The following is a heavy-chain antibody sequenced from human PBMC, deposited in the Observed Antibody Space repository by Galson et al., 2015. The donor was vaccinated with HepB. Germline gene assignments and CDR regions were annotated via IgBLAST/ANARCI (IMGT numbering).Heavy chain of an antibody. D-gene: IGHD3-22*01. CDR1: GFTFSSYW. J-gene: IGHJ3*02. Sequence: SLRLSCAASGFTFSSYWMSWVRQAPGKGLEWVANIKQDGSEKYYVDSVKGRFTISRDNAKNSLYLQMNSLRAEDTAVYYCAREILVYDSSGYYPGGRKHDAFDIWGQGTMVTVSS. V-gene: IGHV3-7*01. CDR3: AREILVYDSSGYYPGGRKHDAFDI. CDR2: IKQDGSEK.